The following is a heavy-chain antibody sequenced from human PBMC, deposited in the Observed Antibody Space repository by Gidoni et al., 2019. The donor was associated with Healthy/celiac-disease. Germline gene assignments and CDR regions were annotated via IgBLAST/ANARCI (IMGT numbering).Heavy chain of an antibody. D-gene: IGHD6-19*01. Sequence: QVQLVDAGGGVVQPGRSLRRSCTASGSTFRSYAMHWVLQAPGKGLEWVAVISYDGSNKYYADSVKGRFTISRDNSKNTLYLQMNSLRAEDTAVYYCATHSYSSGWSEGAFDIWGQGTMVTVSS. J-gene: IGHJ3*02. CDR1: GSTFRSYA. V-gene: IGHV3-30-3*01. CDR2: ISYDGSNK. CDR3: ATHSYSSGWSEGAFDI.